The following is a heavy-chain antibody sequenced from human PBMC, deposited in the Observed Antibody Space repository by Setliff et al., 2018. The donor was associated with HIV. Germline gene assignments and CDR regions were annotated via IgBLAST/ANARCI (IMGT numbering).Heavy chain of an antibody. CDR2: IKSKRDGGTR. CDR3: TRDLHYDAFDI. CDR1: GFTFTNAW. Sequence: GGSLRLSCVASGFTFTNAWMNWLRQAPGKGPEWIARIKSKRDGGTRDYAAPVKGRFTISRDDSKNTVYLQMNSLNTEDTAVYYCTRDLHYDAFDIWGQGTMVTVSS. V-gene: IGHV3-15*01. J-gene: IGHJ3*02.